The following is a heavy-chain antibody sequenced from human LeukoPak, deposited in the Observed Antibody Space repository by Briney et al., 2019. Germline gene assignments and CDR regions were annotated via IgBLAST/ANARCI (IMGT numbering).Heavy chain of an antibody. Sequence: GASVKVSCKASGYTFTSYGISWVRQAPGQGLEWMGWISAYNGNTNYAQKLQGRVTMTTDTSTSTAYMELRSLRSDDTAVYYCARDSDSSSWGPLAFDYWGQGTLVTVSS. D-gene: IGHD6-13*01. CDR3: ARDSDSSSWGPLAFDY. J-gene: IGHJ4*02. CDR1: GYTFTSYG. V-gene: IGHV1-18*01. CDR2: ISAYNGNT.